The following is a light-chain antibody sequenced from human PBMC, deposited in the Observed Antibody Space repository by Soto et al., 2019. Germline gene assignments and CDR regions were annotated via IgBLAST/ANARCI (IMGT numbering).Light chain of an antibody. V-gene: IGLV1-51*01. CDR3: ESWDDSLTVVV. CDR2: DNN. CDR1: SSNIGNNL. Sequence: QSVLTQPPSVSAAPGQKVTISCSGSSSNIGNNLVSWYQQLPGTAPKLLIYDNNRRPSGIPDRFSGSRSGTSATLGITGLQTGDEADYYCESWDDSLTVVVFGGGTKVTVL. J-gene: IGLJ2*01.